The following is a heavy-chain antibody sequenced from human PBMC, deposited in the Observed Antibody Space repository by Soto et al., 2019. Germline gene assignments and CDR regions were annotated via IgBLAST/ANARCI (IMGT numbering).Heavy chain of an antibody. D-gene: IGHD3-3*01. Sequence: QVQLQQWGAGLLKPSETLSLTCAVYGGSFSGYYWSWIRQPPGKGLEWIGEINHSGSTNYNPSLKSRVTISIDTSKNQFSLKLSSVTAADTAVYYFARGGGITIFGVVMGEALDYWGQGTLVTVSS. CDR2: INHSGST. CDR1: GGSFSGYY. J-gene: IGHJ4*02. CDR3: ARGGGITIFGVVMGEALDY. V-gene: IGHV4-34*01.